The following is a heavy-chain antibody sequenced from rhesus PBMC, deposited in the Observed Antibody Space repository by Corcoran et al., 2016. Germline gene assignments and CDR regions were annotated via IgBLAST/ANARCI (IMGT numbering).Heavy chain of an antibody. Sequence: QLQLQESGPGLVKPSETLSLTFAVSGGSISNNHWSWIRQPPGKGLEWIGRRPGSGGRTDYNPSLRSRVTISADTSKNQFSLKLSSVTAADTAVYYCARGGGGWSRFDVWGPGVLVTVSS. J-gene: IGHJ5-1*01. CDR2: RPGSGGRT. D-gene: IGHD6-37*01. V-gene: IGHV4-173*01. CDR3: ARGGGGWSRFDV. CDR1: GGSISNNH.